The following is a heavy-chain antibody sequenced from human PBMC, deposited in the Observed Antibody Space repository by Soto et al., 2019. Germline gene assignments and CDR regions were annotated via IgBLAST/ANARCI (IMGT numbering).Heavy chain of an antibody. J-gene: IGHJ3*02. V-gene: IGHV3-21*01. D-gene: IGHD6-19*01. Sequence: EVQLVESGGGLVKPGGSLRLSCAASGFTFSSYSMIWVRQAPGKGLEWVSCISTSSNYIFYGDSVKGRFTISRDNANKSSYLQTTSLLAEDTAVYYSARDTGYSSGQVPEAFDTWGQGTMVTVSS. CDR3: ARDTGYSSGQVPEAFDT. CDR2: ISTSSNYI. CDR1: GFTFSSYS.